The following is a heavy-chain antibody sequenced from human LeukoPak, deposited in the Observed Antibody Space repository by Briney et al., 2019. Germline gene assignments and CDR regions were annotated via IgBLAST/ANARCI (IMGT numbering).Heavy chain of an antibody. D-gene: IGHD3-22*01. CDR3: AKHRFESGGYHSTD. J-gene: IGHJ4*02. V-gene: IGHV3-23*01. CDR1: GFTFSNYA. Sequence: GGSLRLSCAASGFTFSNYAMDWVRQAPGKGLEWVSAISGTSGRTYYADSVKGRFTISRDNSKNTLYLQMNSLRDEDTAVYYCAKHRFESGGYHSTDWGQGTLVTVSS. CDR2: ISGTSGRT.